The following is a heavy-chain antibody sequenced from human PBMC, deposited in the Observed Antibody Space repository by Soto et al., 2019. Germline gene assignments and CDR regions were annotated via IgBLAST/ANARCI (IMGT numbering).Heavy chain of an antibody. CDR3: AKGRSATAFQH. V-gene: IGHV3-23*01. CDR2: ISESAGSS. J-gene: IGHJ1*01. Sequence: EVQLLESGGGLVQPGGSLRLSCAASGFTFSSYAMSWVRQAPGKGLEWVSAISESAGSSYYADSVKGRFTISRDNPKNTLYLQMNSLRAEDTAVYYCAKGRSATAFQHWGQGTLVTVSS. CDR1: GFTFSSYA.